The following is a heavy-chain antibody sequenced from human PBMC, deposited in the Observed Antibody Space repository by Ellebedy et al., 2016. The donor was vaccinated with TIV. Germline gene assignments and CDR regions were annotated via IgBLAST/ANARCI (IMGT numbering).Heavy chain of an antibody. D-gene: IGHD5-18*01. J-gene: IGHJ5*02. CDR3: ARGGMDTATPFA. CDR2: INHSGST. Sequence: SETLSLXXAVSGGSISSSSYYWGWIRQPPGKGLEWIGEINHSGSTNYNPSLKSRVTISVDTSKNQFSLKLSSVTAADTALYYCARGGMDTATPFAWGQGTLVTVSS. V-gene: IGHV4-39*07. CDR1: GGSISSSSYY.